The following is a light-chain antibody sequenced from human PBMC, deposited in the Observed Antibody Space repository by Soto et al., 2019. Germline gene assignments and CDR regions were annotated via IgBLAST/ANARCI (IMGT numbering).Light chain of an antibody. CDR3: SSYTSSSTRV. J-gene: IGLJ1*01. V-gene: IGLV2-14*01. CDR1: SSDVGGYSS. CDR2: EVT. Sequence: QSVLTQPASVSGSPGQSITISCTGTSSDVGGYSSVSWYQQHPGKAPKLVIYEVTNRPSGISNRFSGSKSGNTASLTISGLQAEDEADYYCSSYTSSSTRVFGTGTKVTVL.